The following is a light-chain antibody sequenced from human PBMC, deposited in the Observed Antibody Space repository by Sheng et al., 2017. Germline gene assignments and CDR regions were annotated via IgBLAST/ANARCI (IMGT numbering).Light chain of an antibody. CDR3: SSYAGSNNYV. CDR1: SSDVGGYNY. J-gene: IGLJ1*01. V-gene: IGLV2-8*01. CDR2: EVS. Sequence: QSALTQPPSASGSPGQSVTISCTGTSSDVGGYNYVSWYQQHPGKAPKLMIYEVSKRPSGVPDRFFGSKSGNTASLTVSGLQAEDEADYYCSSYAGSNNYVFGTGTKVTVV.